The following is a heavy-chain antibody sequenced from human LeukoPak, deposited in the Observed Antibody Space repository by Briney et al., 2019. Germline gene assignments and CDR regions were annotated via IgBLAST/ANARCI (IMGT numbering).Heavy chain of an antibody. D-gene: IGHD3-10*01. J-gene: IGHJ4*02. CDR3: ARKSASGNYPLDY. Sequence: GGSLRLSCAASGFTFSSYGMHWVRQAPGKGLEWVAFIRYDGSNKYYADSVKGRFTISRDNAKNTVFLQMSSLRAEDTALYYCARKSASGNYPLDYWGQGTLATVSS. CDR1: GFTFSSYG. V-gene: IGHV3-30*02. CDR2: IRYDGSNK.